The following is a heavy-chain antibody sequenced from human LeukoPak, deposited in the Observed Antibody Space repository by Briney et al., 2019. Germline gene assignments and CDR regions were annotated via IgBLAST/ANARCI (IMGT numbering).Heavy chain of an antibody. CDR3: ARGPGYCTSHSCTTYFDY. J-gene: IGHJ4*02. D-gene: IGHD2-2*01. V-gene: IGHV3-30*04. CDR1: RFTFSNYA. Sequence: GKSLRLSCAASRFTFSNYAMHWVRQAPGKGLEWVAVISSDGGHKSYADSVKGRFSISRDSSKKTLYLQLSGLRVEDTAVYYCARGPGYCTSHSCTTYFDYWGQGTLVTVSS. CDR2: ISSDGGHK.